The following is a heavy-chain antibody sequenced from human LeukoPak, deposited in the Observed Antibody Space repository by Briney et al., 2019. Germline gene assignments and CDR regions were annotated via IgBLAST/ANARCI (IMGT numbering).Heavy chain of an antibody. CDR3: VRQFAS. V-gene: IGHV3-48*01. Sequence: PGGSLRLSCAASGFTFSSYSMNWVRQAPGKGLEWVSYISSSSSTIYYADSVKGRFTISRDNGKSSLYLQMNSLRVEDTALYYCVRQFASWGQGTLVTVSS. CDR1: GFTFSSYS. J-gene: IGHJ4*02. CDR2: ISSSSSTI.